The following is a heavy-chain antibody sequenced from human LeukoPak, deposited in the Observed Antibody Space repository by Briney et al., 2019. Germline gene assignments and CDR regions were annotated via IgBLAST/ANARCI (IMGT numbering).Heavy chain of an antibody. CDR2: VYSSGST. CDR3: ARHEEQWLVPDY. J-gene: IGHJ4*02. V-gene: IGHV4-59*08. CDR1: GGSINNHY. D-gene: IGHD6-19*01. Sequence: PSETLSLTCTVSGGSINNHYWSWIRQSPGTGLEWIGYVYSSGSTKYNPSLESRVTISVDTSKNQFSLRLSSVAAADTAVYYCARHEEQWLVPDYWGQGTLVTVSS.